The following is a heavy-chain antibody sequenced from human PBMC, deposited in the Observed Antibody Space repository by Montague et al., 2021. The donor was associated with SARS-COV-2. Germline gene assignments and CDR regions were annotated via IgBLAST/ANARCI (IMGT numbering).Heavy chain of an antibody. D-gene: IGHD4-23*01. Sequence: SETLSLTCTVSGGSISSSSYFWGWFRQPPGKGLEWIGTIYYSGSTYYNPSLKSRVTISVDTSKNQFSLKLRSVTAADTAVYYCARGLGFAIVTGDNSHYGLDVWGQGTTVTVSS. V-gene: IGHV4-39*07. CDR3: ARGLGFAIVTGDNSHYGLDV. J-gene: IGHJ6*02. CDR2: IYYSGST. CDR1: GGSISSSSYF.